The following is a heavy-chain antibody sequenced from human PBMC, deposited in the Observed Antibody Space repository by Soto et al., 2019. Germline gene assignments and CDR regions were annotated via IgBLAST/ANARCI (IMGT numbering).Heavy chain of an antibody. CDR1: GYTFTSYD. CDR3: ASGGSSGWYPYYYDGMDV. D-gene: IGHD6-19*01. CDR2: MNPNSGNT. J-gene: IGHJ6*01. V-gene: IGHV1-8*01. Sequence: QVQLVQSGAEVKKPGASVKVSCKASGYTFTSYDINWVRQAPGQGLEWMGWMNPNSGNTGYAQKVQGRVTVTRNTSVSTAYMELSSLRSADTAVYYCASGGSSGWYPYYYDGMDVWGQGTTVTVSS.